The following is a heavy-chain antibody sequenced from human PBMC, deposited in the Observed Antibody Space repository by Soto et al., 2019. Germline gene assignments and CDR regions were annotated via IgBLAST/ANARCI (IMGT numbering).Heavy chain of an antibody. Sequence: WGSLRLSCAASGFTISSYGMHRVRQAPGKGLEWVAVISYDGSNKYYADSVKGRFTISRDNSKNTLYLQMNSLRAEDTAVYYCAKAPVPVVPDYWGQGTLVTVSS. CDR1: GFTISSYG. CDR3: AKAPVPVVPDY. V-gene: IGHV3-30*18. D-gene: IGHD3-22*01. CDR2: ISYDGSNK. J-gene: IGHJ4*02.